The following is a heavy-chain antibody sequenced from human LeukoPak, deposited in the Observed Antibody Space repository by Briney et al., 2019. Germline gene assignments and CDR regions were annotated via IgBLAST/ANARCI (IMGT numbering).Heavy chain of an antibody. J-gene: IGHJ4*02. CDR1: GIMFSGYW. D-gene: IGHD7-27*01. CDR3: AKDISHNWGSVPFDY. Sequence: PGGSLRLSCTASGIMFSGYWMSWVRQAPGKGLEWVANIKQHGTEKYYVDSVKGRFTISRDNAKNSLYLQMNSLRAEDTAFYYCAKDISHNWGSVPFDYWGQGTLVTVSS. V-gene: IGHV3-7*03. CDR2: IKQHGTEK.